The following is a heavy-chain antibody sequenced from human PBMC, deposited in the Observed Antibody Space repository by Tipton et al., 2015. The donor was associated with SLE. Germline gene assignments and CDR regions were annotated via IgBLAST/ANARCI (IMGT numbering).Heavy chain of an antibody. J-gene: IGHJ5*01. D-gene: IGHD1-7*01. Sequence: SLSLSCAASGFIFSTYSMVWVRQAPGKGLEWVSSLSSTTRYIFYADSVKGRFTVSKDNARNLLFLQMNGLSAEDTATYFCAKIDSRNYGWFDSWGQGTLVTVSS. CDR1: GFIFSTYS. CDR2: LSSTTRYI. CDR3: AKIDSRNYGWFDS. V-gene: IGHV3-21*04.